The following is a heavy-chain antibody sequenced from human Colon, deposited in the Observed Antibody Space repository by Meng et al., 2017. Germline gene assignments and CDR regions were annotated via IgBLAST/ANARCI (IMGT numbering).Heavy chain of an antibody. J-gene: IGHJ4*02. CDR2: IDWDDDY. Sequence: SGPTLVTPTQTLTLTCTFSGCSLYPRGMCVSWVRQPPGKALEWLPLIDWDDDYYYSTSLKTRLTISKDTSKNQVVPTMTNMDPVDTATYYWARRLGITIFGLFNIVDYWGQGTLVTVSS. V-gene: IGHV2-70*20. CDR3: ARRLGITIFGLFNIVDY. CDR1: GCSLYPRGMC. D-gene: IGHD3-9*01.